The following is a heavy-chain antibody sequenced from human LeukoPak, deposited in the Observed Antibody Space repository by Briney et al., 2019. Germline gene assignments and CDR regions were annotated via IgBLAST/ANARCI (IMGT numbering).Heavy chain of an antibody. J-gene: IGHJ6*03. D-gene: IGHD5-18*01. Sequence: ASVKVSCKTSGYTFTSYDINWVRQATGQGLEWMGWMNPNSGNTGYAQKFQGRVTITRNTSISTAYMELSSLRSEDTAVYYCARGLKIRGYSYGYGYYYYMDVWGKGTTVTVSS. CDR1: GYTFTSYD. CDR2: MNPNSGNT. CDR3: ARGLKIRGYSYGYGYYYYMDV. V-gene: IGHV1-8*03.